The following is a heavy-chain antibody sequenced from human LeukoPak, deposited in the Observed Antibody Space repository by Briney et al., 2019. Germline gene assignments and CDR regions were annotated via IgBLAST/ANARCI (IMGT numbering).Heavy chain of an antibody. J-gene: IGHJ4*02. CDR3: ARIPTTKIFDY. CDR2: IYHSGST. Sequence: SETLSLTCTVSGGSISSSYWWSWVRQPPGKGLEWIGEIYHSGSTNYNPSLKSRVTISVDKSKNQFSLKLSSVTAADTAMYYCARIPTTKIFDYWGQGTLVTVSS. V-gene: IGHV4-4*02. CDR1: GGSISSSYW. D-gene: IGHD4-17*01.